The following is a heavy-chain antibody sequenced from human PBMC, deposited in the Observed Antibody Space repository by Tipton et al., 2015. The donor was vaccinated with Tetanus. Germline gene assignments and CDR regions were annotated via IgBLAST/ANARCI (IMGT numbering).Heavy chain of an antibody. D-gene: IGHD5-12*01. J-gene: IGHJ4*02. Sequence: AASGFTFSSYGMHWVRQAPGKGLEWVAVISYDGSNKYYADSVKGRFTISRDNSKNTLYLQMNSLRAEDTAVYYCAKGPTIVATDYFDYWGQGTLVTVSS. CDR1: GFTFSSYG. V-gene: IGHV3-30*18. CDR3: AKGPTIVATDYFDY. CDR2: ISYDGSNK.